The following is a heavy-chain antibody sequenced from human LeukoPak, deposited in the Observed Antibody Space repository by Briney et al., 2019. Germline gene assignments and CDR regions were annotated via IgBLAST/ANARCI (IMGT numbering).Heavy chain of an antibody. CDR3: ARVRDVVVVAATQPDFDY. CDR2: ISAYNGNT. Sequence: ASVKVSCKASGYTFTSYGISWVRQAPGQGLEGMGWISAYNGNTNYAQKLQGRVTMTTDTSTSTAYMELRSLRSDDTAVYYCARVRDVVVVAATQPDFDYWGQGTLVTVSS. CDR1: GYTFTSYG. D-gene: IGHD2-15*01. V-gene: IGHV1-18*04. J-gene: IGHJ4*02.